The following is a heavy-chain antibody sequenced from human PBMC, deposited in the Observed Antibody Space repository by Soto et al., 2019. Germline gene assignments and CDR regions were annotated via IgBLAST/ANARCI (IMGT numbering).Heavy chain of an antibody. Sequence: PSETLSLTCTVSGGSISSSSYYWGWIRQPPGKGLEWIGSIYYSGSTYYNPSLKSRVTISVDTSKNQFSLKLSSVTAADTAVYYCASPGRAGFGELRVSYGMDVWGQGTTVTVSS. V-gene: IGHV4-39*01. CDR1: GGSISSSSYY. D-gene: IGHD3-10*01. J-gene: IGHJ6*02. CDR3: ASPGRAGFGELRVSYGMDV. CDR2: IYYSGST.